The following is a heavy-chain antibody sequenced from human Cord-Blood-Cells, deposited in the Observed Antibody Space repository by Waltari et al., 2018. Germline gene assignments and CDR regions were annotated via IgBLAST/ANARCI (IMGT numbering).Heavy chain of an antibody. D-gene: IGHD6-13*01. J-gene: IGHJ3*02. CDR3: AMETAAAGTSSGWYAFDI. CDR1: GGSISSRNW. CDR2: IYHSGST. V-gene: IGHV4-4*02. Sequence: QVQLQESGPGLVKPSGTLSLTCAVSGGSISSRNWWSWVRQPPGKGLEWTWEIYHSGSTNYNPSLKSRVTISVDKSKNQFSLKLSSVTAADTAVYYCAMETAAAGTSSGWYAFDIWGQGTMVTVSS.